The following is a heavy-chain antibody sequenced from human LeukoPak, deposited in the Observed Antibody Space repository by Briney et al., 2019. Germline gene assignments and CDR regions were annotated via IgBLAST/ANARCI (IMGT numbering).Heavy chain of an antibody. V-gene: IGHV1-2*02. J-gene: IGHJ3*02. D-gene: IGHD3-22*01. Sequence: ASVKVSCKASGYTFTGYYMHWVRQAPGQGLEWMGWINPNSGGTNYAQKFQGRVTMTRDTSLSTAYMELSRLRSDDTAVYYCARAPPGTMIVVVPIDAFDIWGQGTMVTVSS. CDR3: ARAPPGTMIVVVPIDAFDI. CDR1: GYTFTGYY. CDR2: INPNSGGT.